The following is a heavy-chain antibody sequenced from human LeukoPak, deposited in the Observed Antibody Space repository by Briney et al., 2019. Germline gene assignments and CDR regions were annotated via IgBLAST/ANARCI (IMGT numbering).Heavy chain of an antibody. Sequence: SETLSLTCAVYGGSFSGYYWSWIRQPPGKGLEWIGEINHSGSTNYNPSLKSRVTISVDTSKNQFSLKLSSVTAADTAVYYCARGSGYSSRRNWFDPWGQGTLVTVSS. CDR3: ARGSGYSSRRNWFDP. CDR1: GGSFSGYY. D-gene: IGHD6-13*01. J-gene: IGHJ5*02. V-gene: IGHV4-34*01. CDR2: INHSGST.